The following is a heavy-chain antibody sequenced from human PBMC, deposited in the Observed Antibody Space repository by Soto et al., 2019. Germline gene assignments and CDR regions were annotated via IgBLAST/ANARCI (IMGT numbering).Heavy chain of an antibody. CDR1: GFSFSVYY. CDR2: ISSSSTYI. J-gene: IGHJ4*02. Sequence: GGSLRLSCAASGFSFSVYYMSWVRQAPGNGLEWVSSISSSSTYIYYADSVKGRFTISRDNAGNSLYLHMNSLRADDTAVYYCTRGGRYTNSWGGIEYWGQGALVTVSS. CDR3: TRGGRYTNSWGGIEY. V-gene: IGHV3-21*01. D-gene: IGHD6-6*01.